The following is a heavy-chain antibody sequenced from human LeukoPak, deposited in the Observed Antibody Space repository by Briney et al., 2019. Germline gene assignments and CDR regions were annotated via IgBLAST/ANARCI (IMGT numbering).Heavy chain of an antibody. Sequence: GGSLRLSCAASGFTFSTYAIHWVRQAPGKGLEYVSGISTNGGSTDYANSVKGRFTIPRDNSKNTLYLQMGSLRAEDMAVYYCARSLRHYYYMDVWGKGTTVTVSS. V-gene: IGHV3-64*01. CDR2: ISTNGGST. CDR3: ARSLRHYYYMDV. CDR1: GFTFSTYA. J-gene: IGHJ6*03.